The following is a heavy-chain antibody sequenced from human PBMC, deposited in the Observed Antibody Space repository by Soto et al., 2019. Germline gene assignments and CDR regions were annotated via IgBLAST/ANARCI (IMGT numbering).Heavy chain of an antibody. CDR2: ISYDGSNK. V-gene: IGHV3-30*18. CDR3: ANTVSYYYYYGMDV. Sequence: QVQLVESGGGVVQPGRSLRLSCAASGFTFSSYGMHWVRQAPGKGLEWVAVISYDGSNKYYADSVKGRFTISRDNAKNTLYLQMISLRAEDTAVYYCANTVSYYYYYGMDVWGQGTTVTVSS. CDR1: GFTFSSYG. J-gene: IGHJ6*02. D-gene: IGHD4-17*01.